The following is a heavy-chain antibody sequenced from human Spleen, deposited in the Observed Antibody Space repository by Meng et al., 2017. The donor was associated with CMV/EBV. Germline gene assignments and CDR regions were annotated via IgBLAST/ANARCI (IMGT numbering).Heavy chain of an antibody. D-gene: IGHD1-26*01. J-gene: IGHJ4*02. CDR3: ASLSGSYFYFDY. Sequence: CAGSGGSISSSNWWSWVRQPPGKGLEWIGEIYHSGSTNYNPSLKSRVTISVDKSKNQFSLKLSSVTAADTAVYYCASLSGSYFYFDYWGQGTLVTVSS. V-gene: IGHV4-4*02. CDR2: IYHSGST. CDR1: GGSISSSNW.